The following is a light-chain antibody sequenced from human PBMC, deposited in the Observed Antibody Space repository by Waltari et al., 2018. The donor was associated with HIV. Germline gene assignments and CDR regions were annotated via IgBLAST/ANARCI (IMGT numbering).Light chain of an antibody. Sequence: DIVMTQSPVSLPVTPGEPASIHCRSSQSLLRSNGYISVDWYLQKPGQSPQLLIFLGTNRASGAPDRFSGSGSATDFTLKISRVEAEDVGVYYCMQALETPLTFGGGTRVEIK. CDR2: LGT. J-gene: IGKJ4*01. CDR3: MQALETPLT. CDR1: QSLLRSNGYIS. V-gene: IGKV2-28*01.